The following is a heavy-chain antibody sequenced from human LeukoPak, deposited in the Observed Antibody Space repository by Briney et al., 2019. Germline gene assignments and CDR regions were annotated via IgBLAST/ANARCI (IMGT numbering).Heavy chain of an antibody. V-gene: IGHV4-59*01. J-gene: IGHJ3*02. CDR3: ARVAVLLWFGESAGAFDI. Sequence: PSETLSLTCTVSGGSISSYYWSWIRQPPGKGLEWIGYIYYSGSTNYNPSLKSRGTISVDTSKNQFSLKLSSVTAADTAVYYRARVAVLLWFGESAGAFDIWGQGTMVTVSS. D-gene: IGHD3-10*01. CDR2: IYYSGST. CDR1: GGSISSYY.